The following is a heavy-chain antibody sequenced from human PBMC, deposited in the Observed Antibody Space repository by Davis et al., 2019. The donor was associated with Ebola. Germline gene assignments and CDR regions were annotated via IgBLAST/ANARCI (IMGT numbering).Heavy chain of an antibody. D-gene: IGHD2-21*02. V-gene: IGHV3-21*01. CDR1: GFTFSSNS. CDR2: ISSSSNYI. Sequence: GESLKIPCAAPGFTFSSNSMNWVRQAPGKGLEWVSFISSSSNYIYYADSVKGRFTISRDNSKNTLYLQMNSLRAEDTAVYYCVRDPALVVTGGGWFFGLWGRGTLVTVSS. J-gene: IGHJ2*01. CDR3: VRDPALVVTGGGWFFGL.